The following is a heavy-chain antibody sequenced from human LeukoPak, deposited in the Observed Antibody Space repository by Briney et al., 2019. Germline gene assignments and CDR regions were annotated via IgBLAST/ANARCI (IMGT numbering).Heavy chain of an antibody. V-gene: IGHV4-34*01. CDR2: INHSGST. CDR3: ARDWGYSLAPYGMDV. Sequence: ESSETLSLTCAVYGGSFSGYYWSWIRQPPGKGLEWIGEINHSGSTNYNPSLKSRVTISVDTSKNQFSLKLSSVTAADTAVYYCARDWGYSLAPYGMDVWGQGTTVTVSS. J-gene: IGHJ6*02. D-gene: IGHD5-18*01. CDR1: GGSFSGYY.